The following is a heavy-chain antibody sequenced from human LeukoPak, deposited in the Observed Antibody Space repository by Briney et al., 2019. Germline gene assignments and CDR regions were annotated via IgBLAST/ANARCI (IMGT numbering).Heavy chain of an antibody. V-gene: IGHV4-39*07. Sequence: SETLSLTCTVSGGSISSSSYYWGWIRQPPGKGLEWIGSIYYSGSTYYNPSLKSRVTISVDTSKNQFSLKLSSVAAADTAVYYCARGRLELLWFGELWDAFDIWGQGTMVTVSS. J-gene: IGHJ3*02. CDR3: ARGRLELLWFGELWDAFDI. CDR2: IYYSGST. CDR1: GGSISSSSYY. D-gene: IGHD3-10*01.